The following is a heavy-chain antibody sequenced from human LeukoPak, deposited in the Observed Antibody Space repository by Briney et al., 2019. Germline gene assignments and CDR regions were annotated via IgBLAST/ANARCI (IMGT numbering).Heavy chain of an antibody. CDR1: GGSISSYY. D-gene: IGHD3-10*01. Sequence: SETLPLTCSVSGGSISSYYWSWIRQPAGKGLEWIGRIYSSGSTNYNPSLKTRVTMSLDTSKNQFSLNLTTVIAADTAVYYCARTSARGAQFDYWGQETLVTVSS. J-gene: IGHJ4*02. CDR3: ARTSARGAQFDY. V-gene: IGHV4-4*07. CDR2: IYSSGST.